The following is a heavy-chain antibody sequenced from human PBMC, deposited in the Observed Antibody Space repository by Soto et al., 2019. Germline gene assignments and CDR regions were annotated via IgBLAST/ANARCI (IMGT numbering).Heavy chain of an antibody. CDR1: GYSFTSYW. CDR2: IYPGDSDT. J-gene: IGHJ4*02. CDR3: ARSFGGYCSGGSCPNFDY. V-gene: IGHV5-51*01. D-gene: IGHD2-15*01. Sequence: RGESLKISCKGSGYSFTSYWIGWVRQMPGKGLEWMGIIYPGDSDTRYSPSFQGQVTISADKSISTAYLQWSSLKASDTAMYYFARSFGGYCSGGSCPNFDYWGQGTLVTVSS.